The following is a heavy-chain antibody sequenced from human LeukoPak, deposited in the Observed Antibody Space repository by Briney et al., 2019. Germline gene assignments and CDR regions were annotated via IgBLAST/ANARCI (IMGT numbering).Heavy chain of an antibody. CDR3: AKAPVTTCRGAYCYPFDY. CDR2: ISGRGGST. CDR1: GFTFSSYA. D-gene: IGHD2-21*01. J-gene: IGHJ4*02. Sequence: GGSLRLSCAASGFTFSSYAMSWVRQAPGKGLEWVSAISGRGGSTYYADSVKGRFTISRGNSKNTLYLQMNSLRPEDAAVYYCAKAPVTTCRGAYCYPFDYWGQGTLVTVSS. V-gene: IGHV3-23*01.